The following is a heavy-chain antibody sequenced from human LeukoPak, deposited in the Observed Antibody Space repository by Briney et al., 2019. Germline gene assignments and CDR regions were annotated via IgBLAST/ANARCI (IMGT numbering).Heavy chain of an antibody. J-gene: IGHJ6*02. Sequence: GGSLRLSCAASGFTFSSYAMHWVRQGPGKGLEWVGTISYHGNNEYYADSVKGRFTISRDNSKNTLYLQMNSLRTEDTAAYYCARDRVQLWNYGMDVGGQGTTVTVS. CDR2: ISYHGNNE. CDR1: GFTFSSYA. V-gene: IGHV3-30-3*01. CDR3: ARDRVQLWNYGMDV. D-gene: IGHD1-1*01.